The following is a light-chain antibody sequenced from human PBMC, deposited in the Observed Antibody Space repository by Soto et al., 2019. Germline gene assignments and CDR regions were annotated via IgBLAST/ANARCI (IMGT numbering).Light chain of an antibody. V-gene: IGKV1-27*01. Sequence: DIQMTQSPSSLSAFVGDTVTITCRASQDISNFLAWYQQKPGKVPKLLIYAASTLQSGVPSRFSDSGSGTDFTLTISSLQPEDVATYYCQKCKIAPFTFGGGTKVEMK. CDR3: QKCKIAPFT. CDR1: QDISNF. CDR2: AAS. J-gene: IGKJ4*01.